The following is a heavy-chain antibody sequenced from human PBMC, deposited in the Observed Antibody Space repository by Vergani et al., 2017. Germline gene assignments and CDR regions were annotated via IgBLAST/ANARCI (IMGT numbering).Heavy chain of an antibody. Sequence: QVQLQESGPGLVKPSETLSLTCTVSGGSISSYYWSWIRQPPGKGLEWIGYLYYSGSTNYNPSLKSRVTISVDTSKNQFSLKLSSVTAADTAVYYCARDTGMGFDYWGQGTLVTVSS. J-gene: IGHJ4*02. CDR1: GGSISSYY. D-gene: IGHD3-10*01. V-gene: IGHV4-59*01. CDR2: LYYSGST. CDR3: ARDTGMGFDY.